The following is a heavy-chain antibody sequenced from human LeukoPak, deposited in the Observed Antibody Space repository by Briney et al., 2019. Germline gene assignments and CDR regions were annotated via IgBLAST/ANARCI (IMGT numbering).Heavy chain of an antibody. D-gene: IGHD2-2*02. CDR3: ARDGSVGYQLLYFDY. Sequence: GGSLRLSCAASGFTFSNYWMHWVRQAPGKGLVWVSRINTDGSRITYADSVKGRFTISRDNSKNTLYLQMNSLRAEDTAVYYCARDGSVGYQLLYFDYWGQGTLVTVSS. CDR2: INTDGSRI. J-gene: IGHJ4*02. V-gene: IGHV3-74*01. CDR1: GFTFSNYW.